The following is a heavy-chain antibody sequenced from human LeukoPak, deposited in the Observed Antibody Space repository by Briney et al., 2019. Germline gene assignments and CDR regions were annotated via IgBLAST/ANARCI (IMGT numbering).Heavy chain of an antibody. Sequence: SETLSLTCTVSGGSISSGDYYWSWIRQPPGKGLEWIGYIYYSGSTYYNPSLKSRVTISVDTSKNQFSLRLSSVTAADTAVYYCAATYPSEQEASVLCISGGDCYGAPGWFGYWGQGTLVTVSS. CDR3: AATYPSEQEASVLCISGGDCYGAPGWFGY. J-gene: IGHJ4*02. V-gene: IGHV4-30-4*01. CDR2: IYYSGST. CDR1: GGSISSGDYY. D-gene: IGHD2-21*02.